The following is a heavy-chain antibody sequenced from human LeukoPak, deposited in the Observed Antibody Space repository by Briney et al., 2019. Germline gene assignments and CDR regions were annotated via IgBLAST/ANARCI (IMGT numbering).Heavy chain of an antibody. CDR3: ARESNWNSLVDY. V-gene: IGHV3-30*04. J-gene: IGHJ4*02. CDR1: GFTFSSHA. D-gene: IGHD1-1*01. CDR2: ISHDGTNK. Sequence: GGSLRLSCAASGFTFSSHAMHWVRQAPGKGLEWVADISHDGTNKYYADSVKGRFTISRDNAKNSLYLQMNSLRAEDTAVYYCARESNWNSLVDYWGQGTLVTVSS.